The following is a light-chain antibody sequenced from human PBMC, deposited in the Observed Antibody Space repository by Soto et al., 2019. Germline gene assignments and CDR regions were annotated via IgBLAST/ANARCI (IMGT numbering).Light chain of an antibody. CDR1: NTDVGSF. Sequence: QSVLTQPASGSGSPGQSITVSCTGINTDVGSFVSWYQHHPGKAPKRVIYAGTKRPSGVSNRFSGSKSHNTASLTISGLQAEDEGDYYCCSYTSNTVVFGGGTKVTAL. CDR3: CSYTSNTVV. V-gene: IGLV2-23*01. J-gene: IGLJ2*01. CDR2: AGT.